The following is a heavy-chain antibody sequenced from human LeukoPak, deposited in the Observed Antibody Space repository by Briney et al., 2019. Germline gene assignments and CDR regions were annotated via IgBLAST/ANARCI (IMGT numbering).Heavy chain of an antibody. J-gene: IGHJ3*02. D-gene: IGHD1-26*01. CDR2: TRNKANRYTT. Sequence: GGSLRLSCAASGFTFSNAWMSWVRQAPGKGLVWVGRTRNKANRYTTEYAASVKGRFTISRDDSKNSLYLQMNSLKTEDTAVYYCARDGSNAAFDIWGQGTMVTVSS. CDR1: GFTFSNAW. CDR3: ARDGSNAAFDI. V-gene: IGHV3-72*01.